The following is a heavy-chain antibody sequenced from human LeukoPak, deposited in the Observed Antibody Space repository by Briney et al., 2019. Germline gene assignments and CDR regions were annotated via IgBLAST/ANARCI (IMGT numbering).Heavy chain of an antibody. D-gene: IGHD3-10*01. CDR1: GFTFTTYD. CDR2: MNPINGNT. J-gene: IGHJ5*02. Sequence: GASVTVSCTAPGFTFTTYDINWVRQATGQGLEWMGWMNPINGNTGYAQKFQGRVTMTRDTSISTAYMELRSLRSDDTAVYYCVRDGEGVAISVNYWFDPWGQGTLVTVSS. CDR3: VRDGEGVAISVNYWFDP. V-gene: IGHV1-8*01.